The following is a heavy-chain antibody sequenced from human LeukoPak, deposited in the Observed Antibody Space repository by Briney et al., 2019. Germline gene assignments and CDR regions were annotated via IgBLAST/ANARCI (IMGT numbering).Heavy chain of an antibody. Sequence: ASVKVSCKASGYTVTSYYMHWVRQAPGQGLEWTGIINPSGGSTSYAQKFQGRVTMTRDTSTSTVYMELSSLRSEDTAVYYCARDRYYYGSGAMGAFDIWGQGTMVTVSS. V-gene: IGHV1-46*01. D-gene: IGHD3-10*01. CDR1: GYTVTSYY. CDR3: ARDRYYYGSGAMGAFDI. CDR2: INPSGGST. J-gene: IGHJ3*02.